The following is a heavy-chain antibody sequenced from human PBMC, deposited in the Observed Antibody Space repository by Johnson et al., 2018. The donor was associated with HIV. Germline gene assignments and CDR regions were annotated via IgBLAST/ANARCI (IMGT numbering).Heavy chain of an antibody. D-gene: IGHD6-19*01. J-gene: IGHJ3*02. V-gene: IGHV3-30*02. CDR3: RAAKDSQTHFSIAVVDYLDAFDI. CDR2: IRYDESNK. CDR1: GFTFSSYG. Sequence: QVLLVESGGGVVQPGGSLRLSCAASGFTFSSYGMHWVRQAPDKGLEWVAFIRYDESNKYYADSVKGRFTISRDNSKNTLYLQMNSLRAEDTAVYYCRAAKDSQTHFSIAVVDYLDAFDIWGQGTMVTVSS.